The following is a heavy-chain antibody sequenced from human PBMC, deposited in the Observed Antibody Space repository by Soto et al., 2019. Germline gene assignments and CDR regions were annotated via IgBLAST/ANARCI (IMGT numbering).Heavy chain of an antibody. J-gene: IGHJ5*02. Sequence: ASVKVSCKASGYTFTGYYMHWVRQAPGQGLEWMGWINPNSGGTNYAQKFQGRVTMTRDTSISTAYMELSRLRSDDTAVYYCARVGDGCNSRPNNWFDPWGQGTLVTVS. V-gene: IGHV1-2*02. D-gene: IGHD3-3*01. CDR3: ARVGDGCNSRPNNWFDP. CDR2: INPNSGGT. CDR1: GYTFTGYY.